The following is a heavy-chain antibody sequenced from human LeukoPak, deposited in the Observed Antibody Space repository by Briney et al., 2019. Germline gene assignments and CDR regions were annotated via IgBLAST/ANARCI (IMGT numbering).Heavy chain of an antibody. Sequence: SETLSLTCTVSGGSLSSSSYYWGWIRQPPGKGLEWIGSIYYSGSTYYNPSLKSRVTISVDTSKNQFSLKLSSVTAADTAVYYCAGYCSGGSCYVHWFDPWGQGTLVTVSS. CDR3: AGYCSGGSCYVHWFDP. V-gene: IGHV4-39*01. J-gene: IGHJ5*02. CDR1: GGSLSSSSYY. D-gene: IGHD2-15*01. CDR2: IYYSGST.